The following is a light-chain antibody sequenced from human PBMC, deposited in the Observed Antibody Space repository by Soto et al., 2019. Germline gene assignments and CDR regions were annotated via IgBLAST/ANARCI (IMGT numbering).Light chain of an antibody. V-gene: IGLV2-8*01. CDR1: SSDVGAYNY. Sequence: QSVLTQPPSASGSPGQSVTISCTGTSSDVGAYNYVSWYQQLPGKAPKLIIYEVSKRPSGVPDRFSGSKSGNTASLSVSCLQAEDEADYYCTSYAGTYSFFYVFGTGTKVTVL. CDR2: EVS. J-gene: IGLJ1*01. CDR3: TSYAGTYSFFYV.